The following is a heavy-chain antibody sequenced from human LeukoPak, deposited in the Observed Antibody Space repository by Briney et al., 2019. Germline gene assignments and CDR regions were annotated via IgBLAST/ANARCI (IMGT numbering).Heavy chain of an antibody. D-gene: IGHD1-26*01. Sequence: GGSLRLSCTASGFAFSNYAMSWVRQAPGKGLEWVSAISTGGGDTYHADSVKGRFTISRDQSKNTLFLQLHNLRVEDTALYYCARDLHYYVAMDVWGQGTTVTVSS. CDR3: ARDLHYYVAMDV. J-gene: IGHJ6*02. CDR2: ISTGGGDT. CDR1: GFAFSNYA. V-gene: IGHV3-23*01.